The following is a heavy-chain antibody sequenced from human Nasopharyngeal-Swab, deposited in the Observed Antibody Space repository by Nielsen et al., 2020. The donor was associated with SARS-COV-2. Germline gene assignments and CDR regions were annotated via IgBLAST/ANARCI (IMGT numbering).Heavy chain of an antibody. J-gene: IGHJ6*02. CDR3: ARDGFGESPYYYYYGMDV. V-gene: IGHV3-21*01. CDR1: GFTFSNYG. D-gene: IGHD3-10*01. Sequence: GESLKISRAASGFTFSNYGMNWVRQAPGKGLEWVSSISSSTSYIYYADSVKGRFTISRDNAKNSLYLQMNSLRAEDTAVYYCARDGFGESPYYYYYGMDVWGQGTTVTVSS. CDR2: ISSSTSYI.